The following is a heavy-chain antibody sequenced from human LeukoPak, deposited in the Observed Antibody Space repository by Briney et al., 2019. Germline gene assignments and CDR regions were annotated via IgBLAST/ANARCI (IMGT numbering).Heavy chain of an antibody. CDR3: ARWAEMPSNWDYYYGMDV. Sequence: SETLSLTCTVSGGSISSYYWSWIRQPAGKGLEWIGRIYTSGSTNYNPSLKSRVTISVDTSKNQFSLKLSSVTAADTAVYYCARWAEMPSNWDYYYGMDVWGQGTTVTVSS. V-gene: IGHV4-4*07. J-gene: IGHJ6*02. D-gene: IGHD7-27*01. CDR1: GGSISSYY. CDR2: IYTSGST.